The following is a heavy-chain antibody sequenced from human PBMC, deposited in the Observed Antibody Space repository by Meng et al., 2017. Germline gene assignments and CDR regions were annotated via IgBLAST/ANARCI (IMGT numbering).Heavy chain of an antibody. CDR2: IDPNNDHT. CDR3: ARDEDISAAGKLFGDY. J-gene: IGHJ4*02. CDR1: GYTFAAYW. Sequence: QVTLVQSGPGVKKPGASVKLSCKPSGYTFAAYWIHWLRQAPGQGLEWMGRIDPNNDHTQYAQNFQGRVTMTSDTSISTVYMELNGLRSDDTAVYYCARDEDISAAGKLFGDYWGQGTLVTVSS. D-gene: IGHD6-13*01. V-gene: IGHV1-2*06.